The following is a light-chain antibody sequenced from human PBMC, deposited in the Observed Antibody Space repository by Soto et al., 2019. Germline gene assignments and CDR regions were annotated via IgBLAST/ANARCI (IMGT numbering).Light chain of an antibody. Sequence: EIVMTQSPATLSVSPGERATLSCRASQSVSTNLAWYQQKPGQAPRLLMYGASTRATGIPARFSGSGSGTEFTLTVSSLQSEDFAVYYCQQYHNWPPYTFGQGTKLESK. CDR2: GAS. V-gene: IGKV3-15*01. CDR3: QQYHNWPPYT. J-gene: IGKJ2*01. CDR1: QSVSTN.